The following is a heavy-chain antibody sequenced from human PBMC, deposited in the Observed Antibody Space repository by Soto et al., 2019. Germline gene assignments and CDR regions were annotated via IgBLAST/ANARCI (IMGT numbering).Heavy chain of an antibody. CDR1: GYSFTDYH. CDR2: IKNKSGGT. J-gene: IGHJ6*02. Sequence: ASVYVSFKASGYSFTDYHIHWVRQAPGQWLELLGRIKNKSGGTSTAHKFQGWLTMTTDTSISTDSMELTRLTSDDKAIYYCAGGDSTDSYNRLSSSFDSRQTDVWAQGTTDTDSS. V-gene: IGHV1-2*04. D-gene: IGHD3-10*01. CDR3: AGGDSTDSYNRLSSSFDSRQTDV.